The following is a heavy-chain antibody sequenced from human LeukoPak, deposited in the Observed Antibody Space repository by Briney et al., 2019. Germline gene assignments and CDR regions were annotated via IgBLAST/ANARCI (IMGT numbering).Heavy chain of an antibody. Sequence: PGGSLRLSCTACGFSFRGHWMHWARQLPGKGLVWVSRISPTGSTTSYADSVKGRFTVSRDNAKNTLYLQVNNLRAEDTAVYYCARGPNSNWSGLDFWGQGTLLTVSS. CDR2: ISPTGSTT. CDR3: ARGPNSNWSGLDF. J-gene: IGHJ4*02. CDR1: GFSFRGHW. V-gene: IGHV3-74*01. D-gene: IGHD6-6*01.